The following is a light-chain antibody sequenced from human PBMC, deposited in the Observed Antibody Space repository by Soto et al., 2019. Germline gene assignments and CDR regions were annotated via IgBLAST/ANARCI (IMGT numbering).Light chain of an antibody. CDR2: AAS. Sequence: DIQMTQSPSSLSASVGDRVTITCRASQSISSYLNWYQQKPGKVPKLLIYAASSLQSWVPSRFSGSGSGTDFTLTISSLQPEDFASYYCQQSYSTPRTFGQGTKVDSK. CDR3: QQSYSTPRT. V-gene: IGKV1-39*01. CDR1: QSISSY. J-gene: IGKJ1*01.